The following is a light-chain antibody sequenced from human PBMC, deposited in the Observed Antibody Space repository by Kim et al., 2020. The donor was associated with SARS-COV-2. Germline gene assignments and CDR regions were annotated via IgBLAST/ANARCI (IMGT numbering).Light chain of an antibody. J-gene: IGLJ2*01. CDR1: SSDVGSYNL. CDR2: EVS. V-gene: IGLV2-23*02. CDR3: CSYAGSSSVV. Sequence: QSALTQPASVSGSPGQSITISCTGTSSDVGSYNLVSWYQQHPGKAPKLMIYEVSKRPSGVSNRFSGSKSGNMASLTISGLQAEDEADYYCCSYAGSSSVVFGGGTQLTVL.